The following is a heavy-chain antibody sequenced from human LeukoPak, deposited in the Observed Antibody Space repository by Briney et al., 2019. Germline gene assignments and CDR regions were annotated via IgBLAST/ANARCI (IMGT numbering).Heavy chain of an antibody. CDR2: ISSRADKT. CDR1: GFSFSDYY. Sequence: PGGSLRLSCAGSGFSFSDYYLSWIRQAPGKGLEWLSYISSRADKTNYADSVKGRFTISRDNIKKTVFLQMNSLRAEDTAVYYCALDRNFNYCRVYFEQWGQGTQVTISS. J-gene: IGHJ4*02. D-gene: IGHD3-9*01. V-gene: IGHV3-11*01. CDR3: ALDRNFNYCRVYFEQ.